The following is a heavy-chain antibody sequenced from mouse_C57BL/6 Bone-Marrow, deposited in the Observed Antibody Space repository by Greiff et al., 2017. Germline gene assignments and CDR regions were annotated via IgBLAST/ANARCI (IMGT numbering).Heavy chain of an antibody. CDR1: GFSFTSYG. CDR3: ARDEVDYYGSRWSEDYAMDY. J-gene: IGHJ4*01. CDR2: RWSDGST. Sequence: VKLMESGPGLVAPSQSLSITCTVSGFSFTSYGVHWVRQPPGKGLEWLVVRWSDGSTTYNSALQSRLSISKDNSKSQVFLKMNSYQTDDTAKYYCARDEVDYYGSRWSEDYAMDYWGQGTSVTVSS. V-gene: IGHV2-6*03. D-gene: IGHD1-1*01.